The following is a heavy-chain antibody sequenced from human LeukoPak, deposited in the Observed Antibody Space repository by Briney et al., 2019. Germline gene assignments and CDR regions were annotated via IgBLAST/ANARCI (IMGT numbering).Heavy chain of an antibody. CDR3: AKTGDYFDSSGYYRPDAFDI. D-gene: IGHD3-22*01. Sequence: GGSLRLSCAASGFTFDDYAMHWVRQAPGKGLEWVSGISWNSGSIGYADSVKGRFTIPRDNSQNTLYLQMNSLRAEDTAVYYCAKTGDYFDSSGYYRPDAFDIWGRGTMVTVSS. V-gene: IGHV3-9*01. CDR2: ISWNSGSI. CDR1: GFTFDDYA. J-gene: IGHJ3*02.